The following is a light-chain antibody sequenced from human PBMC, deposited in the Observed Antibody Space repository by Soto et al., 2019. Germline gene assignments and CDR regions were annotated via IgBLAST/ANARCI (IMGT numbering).Light chain of an antibody. CDR3: QHRYNWPPIT. CDR2: GAS. CDR1: QSVSSN. J-gene: IGKJ5*01. V-gene: IGKV3-15*01. Sequence: EIVMTQSPATLSVSPGERATLSCRASQSVSSNLAWYQQKPGQAPRLLIYGASTRATGIPARSSGSGSGTEFTLTISSLQSEDFAVYYCQHRYNWPPITFGQGTRLEIK.